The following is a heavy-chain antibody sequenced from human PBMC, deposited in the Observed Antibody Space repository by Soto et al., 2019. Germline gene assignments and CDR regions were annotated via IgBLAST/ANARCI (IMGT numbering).Heavy chain of an antibody. J-gene: IGHJ6*02. CDR1: GFSFSDYF. CDR3: ARALIGFLDWLPDNYYYGMDV. CDR2: INPNSGDT. Sequence: ASVKVSCKASGFSFSDYFMHWVRQAPGQGLEWMGWINPNSGDTNYARKFQGRVTMTRDTSIKTVYMELSSLRSDDTAVYYCARALIGFLDWLPDNYYYGMDVWGQGTTVTVSS. D-gene: IGHD3-3*02. V-gene: IGHV1-2*02.